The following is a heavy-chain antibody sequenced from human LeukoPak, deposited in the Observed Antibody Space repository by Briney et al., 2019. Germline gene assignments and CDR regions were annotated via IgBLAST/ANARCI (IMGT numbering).Heavy chain of an antibody. V-gene: IGHV1-2*02. CDR1: GYTFTGYY. Sequence: GASVKVSCKASGYTFTGYYMHWVRQAPGQGLEWMGWISPNSGGTNHAQKFQGRVTMTRDTSISTAYMKLSRLRSDDTAVYYCYGTTTGGFDYWGQGTLVTVSS. CDR3: YGTTTGGFDY. CDR2: ISPNSGGT. D-gene: IGHD7-27*01. J-gene: IGHJ4*02.